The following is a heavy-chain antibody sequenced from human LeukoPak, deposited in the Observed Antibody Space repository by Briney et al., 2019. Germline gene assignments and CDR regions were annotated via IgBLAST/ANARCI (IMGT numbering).Heavy chain of an antibody. CDR3: AKDSTSTYSSSWYIPWFDP. CDR2: ISGSGGST. J-gene: IGHJ5*02. CDR1: GFTFSSYA. V-gene: IGHV3-23*01. Sequence: GGSLRLSCAASGFTFSSYAMSWVCQAPGKGLEWVSAISGSGGSTYYADSVKGRFTISRDNSKNTLYLQMNSLRAEDTAVYYCAKDSTSTYSSSWYIPWFDPWGQGTLVTVSS. D-gene: IGHD6-13*01.